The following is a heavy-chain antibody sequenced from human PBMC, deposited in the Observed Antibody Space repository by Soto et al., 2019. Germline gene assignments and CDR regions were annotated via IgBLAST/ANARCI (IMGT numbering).Heavy chain of an antibody. CDR1: GGSISSSSYY. CDR2: IYYSGST. Sequence: QLQLQESGPGLVKPSETLSLTCTVSGGSISSSSYYWGWIRQPPGKGLEWIGSIYYSGSTYYNPSLKSRVTISVDTSKNQFSLKLSSVTAADTAVYYCARRRNLLRYFDRVVAFDIWGQGTMVTVSS. D-gene: IGHD3-9*01. V-gene: IGHV4-39*01. J-gene: IGHJ3*02. CDR3: ARRRNLLRYFDRVVAFDI.